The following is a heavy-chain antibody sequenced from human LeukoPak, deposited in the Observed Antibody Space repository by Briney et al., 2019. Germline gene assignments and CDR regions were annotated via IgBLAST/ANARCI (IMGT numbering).Heavy chain of an antibody. V-gene: IGHV1-2*02. J-gene: IGHJ6*02. Sequence: ASVKVSFKASGYTLTDYYIHWMRQAPGQGLEWMGWINPNSGGTNYAQKFQGRVTMTRDTSISTVYMELTRLTSDDTAVYYCARGIYYGMDVWGQGTTVTVSS. CDR3: ARGIYYGMDV. D-gene: IGHD3-10*01. CDR2: INPNSGGT. CDR1: GYTLTDYY.